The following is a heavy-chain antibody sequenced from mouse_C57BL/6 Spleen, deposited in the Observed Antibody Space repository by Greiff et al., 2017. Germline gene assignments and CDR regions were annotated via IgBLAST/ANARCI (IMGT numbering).Heavy chain of an antibody. Sequence: EVKLMESGPGLVKPSQSLSLTCSVTGYSITSGYYWNWIRQFPGNKLEWMGYISYDGSNNYNPSLKNRISITRDTSKNQFFLKLNSVTTEDTATYYCASSLYYGSRGDYWGQGTTLTVSS. V-gene: IGHV3-6*01. J-gene: IGHJ2*01. CDR2: ISYDGSN. CDR3: ASSLYYGSRGDY. D-gene: IGHD1-1*01. CDR1: GYSITSGYY.